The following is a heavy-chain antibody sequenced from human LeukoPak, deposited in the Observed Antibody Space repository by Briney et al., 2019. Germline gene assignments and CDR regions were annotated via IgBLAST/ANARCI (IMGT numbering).Heavy chain of an antibody. D-gene: IGHD6-6*01. CDR2: ISSSSSYI. CDR3: AKGRGYSSSYDAFGI. J-gene: IGHJ3*02. Sequence: PGGSLRLSCAASGFTFSSYSMNWVRQAPGKGLEWVSSISSSSSYIYYADSVKGRFTISRDNSKNTLYLQMNSLRAEDTAVYYCAKGRGYSSSYDAFGIWGQGTMVTVSS. CDR1: GFTFSSYS. V-gene: IGHV3-21*04.